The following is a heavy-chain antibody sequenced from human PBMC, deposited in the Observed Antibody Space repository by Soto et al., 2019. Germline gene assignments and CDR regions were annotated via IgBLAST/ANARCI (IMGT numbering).Heavy chain of an antibody. Sequence: QVQLQESGPGLVKPSQTLSLTCTVSGGPISSGGYYWSWISQHPGKGLEWIGYIYYSGSTYYNPSLRSRVTISVDTSTNQFSMTLSSVTAADTAVYYCEGDPWPPSAAGMPYGMDVWGQGTTVTVYS. D-gene: IGHD6-13*01. J-gene: IGHJ6*02. V-gene: IGHV4-31*03. CDR2: IYYSGST. CDR3: EGDPWPPSAAGMPYGMDV. CDR1: GGPISSGGYY.